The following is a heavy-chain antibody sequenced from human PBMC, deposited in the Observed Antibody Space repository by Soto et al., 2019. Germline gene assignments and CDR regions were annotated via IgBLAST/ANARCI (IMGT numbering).Heavy chain of an antibody. J-gene: IGHJ3*02. CDR2: IKSKTDGGTT. V-gene: IGHV3-15*01. CDR1: GFTFSNAW. Sequence: EVQLVESGGGLVKPGGSLRLSCAASGFTFSNAWMSWVRQAPGKVLEWVRRIKSKTDGGTTDYAAHVKGRFTISRDDSKNTLYLQMNSLKTEDTAVYYCTVPRITMIVVVTSGAFDIWGQGTMVTVSS. D-gene: IGHD3-22*01. CDR3: TVPRITMIVVVTSGAFDI.